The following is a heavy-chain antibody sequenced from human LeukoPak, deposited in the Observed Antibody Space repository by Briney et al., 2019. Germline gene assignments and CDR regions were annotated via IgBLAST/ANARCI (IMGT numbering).Heavy chain of an antibody. Sequence: GESLKISCKGSGYSFTSYWIGWVRQMPGKGLEWMGIIYPGDSDTRYSPSFEGQVTISADKSISTAYLQWSSLKASDTAMYYCARHATRSGYYPDAFDIWGQGTMVTVSS. CDR2: IYPGDSDT. CDR3: ARHATRSGYYPDAFDI. J-gene: IGHJ3*02. CDR1: GYSFTSYW. D-gene: IGHD3-22*01. V-gene: IGHV5-51*01.